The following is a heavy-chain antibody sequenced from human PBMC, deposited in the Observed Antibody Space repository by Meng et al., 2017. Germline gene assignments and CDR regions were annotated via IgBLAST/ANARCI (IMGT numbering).Heavy chain of an antibody. CDR3: ARSDWFDS. J-gene: IGHJ5*01. Sequence: VGSEGGCGRAGGTVSRSCAASGFTFNNDCMDWVGQAPGKGLVWVQRIKPDGTMTVYADSVKGLFTISRDNAKNPLYLQMNSLRIDDTAVYYCARSDWFDSWGQGTLVTVSS. CDR1: GFTFNNDC. CDR2: IKPDGTMT. V-gene: IGHV3-74*01.